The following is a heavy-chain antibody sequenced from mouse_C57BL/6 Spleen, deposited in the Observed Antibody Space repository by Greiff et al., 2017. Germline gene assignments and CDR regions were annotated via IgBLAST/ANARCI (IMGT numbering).Heavy chain of an antibody. CDR2: VEHCDSYN. CDR3: ARGTQVVAAY. V-gene: IGHV1-69*01. Sequence: QVQLQQPGAELVMPGASVKLSCKASGYTFTSYWMHWVKQRPGQGLEWIGEVEHCDSYNNYNQKFRGKSTFAEDKSSSTAYMQLSSLTSEDSAVYYCARGTQVVAAYWGQGTTLTVSS. CDR1: GYTFTSYW. D-gene: IGHD1-1*01. J-gene: IGHJ2*01.